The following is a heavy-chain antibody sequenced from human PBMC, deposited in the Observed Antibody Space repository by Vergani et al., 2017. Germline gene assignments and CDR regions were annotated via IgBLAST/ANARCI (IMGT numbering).Heavy chain of an antibody. Sequence: QVQLVQSGAEVKKPGSSVKVSCKASGGTFSSYAISWVRQAPGQGLEWMGGIIPIFGTANYAQKFQGRVTITADESTSTAYLELSSLRSEDTAVYYCAGAYYDFWSCYCTARLGFDYWGQGTLVTVSS. D-gene: IGHD3-3*01. CDR3: AGAYYDFWSCYCTARLGFDY. CDR2: IIPIFGTA. CDR1: GGTFSSYA. J-gene: IGHJ4*02. V-gene: IGHV1-69*01.